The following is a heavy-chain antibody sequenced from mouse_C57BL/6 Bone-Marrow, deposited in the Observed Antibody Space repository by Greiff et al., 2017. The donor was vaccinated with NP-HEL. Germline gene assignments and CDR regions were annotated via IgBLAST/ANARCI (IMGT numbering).Heavy chain of an antibody. Sequence: QVQLQQPGAELVMPGASVKLSCKASGYTFTSYWMHWVKQRPGQGLEWIGEIDPSDSYTNYNQKFKGKSTLTVEKSSSTAYMQLSSLTSEDSAVYYCARGSIYYGNYDYFDYWGQGTTLTVSS. CDR3: ARGSIYYGNYDYFDY. V-gene: IGHV1-69*01. CDR2: IDPSDSYT. D-gene: IGHD2-1*01. CDR1: GYTFTSYW. J-gene: IGHJ2*01.